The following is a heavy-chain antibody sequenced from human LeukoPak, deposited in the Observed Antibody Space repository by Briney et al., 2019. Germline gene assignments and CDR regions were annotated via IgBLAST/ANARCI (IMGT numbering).Heavy chain of an antibody. CDR1: GFTFSSYA. CDR3: AKVWESYYDSSGYPGYFDY. V-gene: IGHV3-23*01. J-gene: IGHJ4*02. D-gene: IGHD3-22*01. Sequence: GGSLRLSCAASGFTFSSYAMSWVRQAPGKGLEWVSAISGSGGSTYYADSVKGRFTISRDNSKNTLYLQMNSLRAEDTAVYYCAKVWESYYDSSGYPGYFDYWGQGTLVTVSS. CDR2: ISGSGGST.